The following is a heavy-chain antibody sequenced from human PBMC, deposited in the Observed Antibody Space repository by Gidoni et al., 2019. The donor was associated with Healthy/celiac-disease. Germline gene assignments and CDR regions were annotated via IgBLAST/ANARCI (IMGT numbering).Heavy chain of an antibody. CDR2: IRYDGSNK. D-gene: IGHD3-3*01. CDR1: GFPFSSYG. Sequence: QVQLVESGGGVVQPGGSLRLSCAASGFPFSSYGMHWVRQAPGKGLEWVAFIRYDGSNKYYADSVKGRFTISRDNSKNTLYLQMNSLRAEDTAVYYCAKDYYDFWSGYYFDYWGQGTLVTVSS. V-gene: IGHV3-30*02. J-gene: IGHJ4*02. CDR3: AKDYYDFWSGYYFDY.